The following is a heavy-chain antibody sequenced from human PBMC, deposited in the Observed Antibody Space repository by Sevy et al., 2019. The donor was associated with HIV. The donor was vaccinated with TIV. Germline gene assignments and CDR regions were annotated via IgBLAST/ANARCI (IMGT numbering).Heavy chain of an antibody. CDR1: GYTFTSYG. Sequence: ASVKVSCKASGYTFTSYGISWVRQAPGQGLEWMGWISAYNGNTNYAQKLQGRVTMTTETSTRTAYMGLRSLRSDDTAVYYCASQNSTYYYDSSGYPLDIWGQGTMVTVSS. CDR3: ASQNSTYYYDSSGYPLDI. D-gene: IGHD3-22*01. V-gene: IGHV1-18*01. J-gene: IGHJ3*02. CDR2: ISAYNGNT.